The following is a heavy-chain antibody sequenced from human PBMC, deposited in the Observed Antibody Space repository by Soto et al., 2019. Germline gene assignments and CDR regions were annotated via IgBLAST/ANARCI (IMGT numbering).Heavy chain of an antibody. CDR3: ARAYLGRLPRRADYYYAMDV. CDR1: GFSFRDYD. D-gene: IGHD1-26*01. CDR2: LGAARDP. V-gene: IGHV3-13*05. J-gene: IGHJ6*02. Sequence: PVGSLRLSCAASGFSFRDYDMHWVSQRKGKGLEWVSALGAARDPYYVGSVKGRFSVSRDNAQNSLFLQMNNLRVDDTAVYFCARAYLGRLPRRADYYYAMDVWGRGTTVTVSS.